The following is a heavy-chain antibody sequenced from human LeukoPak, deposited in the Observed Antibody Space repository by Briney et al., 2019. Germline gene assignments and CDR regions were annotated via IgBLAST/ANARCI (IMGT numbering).Heavy chain of an antibody. V-gene: IGHV3-23*01. CDR3: AKTRGSNNVFDI. J-gene: IGHJ3*02. Sequence: GGSLRLSCAASGFTFTSYAMSWVRQAPGKGLEWVSGISGSGGSTYYADSVKGRFTISRDNSNNTLYLQKNSVRAEDTAVYYCAKTRGSNNVFDIWGQGTMVTVPS. CDR1: GFTFTSYA. CDR2: ISGSGGST. D-gene: IGHD1-26*01.